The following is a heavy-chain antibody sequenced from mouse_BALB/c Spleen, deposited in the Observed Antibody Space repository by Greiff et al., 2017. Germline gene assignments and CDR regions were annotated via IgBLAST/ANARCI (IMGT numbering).Heavy chain of an antibody. V-gene: IGHV5-17*02. CDR3: ARSGYYGSSSYAMDY. CDR1: GFTFSSFG. CDR2: ISSGSSTI. D-gene: IGHD1-1*01. Sequence: EVKLMESGGGLVQPGGSRKLSCAASGFTFSSFGMHWVRQAPEKGLEWVAYISSGSSTIYYADTVKGRFTISRDNPKNTLFLQMTSLRSEDTAMYYCARSGYYGSSSYAMDYWGQGTSVTVSS. J-gene: IGHJ4*01.